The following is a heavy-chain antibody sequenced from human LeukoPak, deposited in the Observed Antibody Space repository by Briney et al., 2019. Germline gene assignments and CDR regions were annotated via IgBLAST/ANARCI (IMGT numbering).Heavy chain of an antibody. D-gene: IGHD2-8*02. CDR1: GYSFTNYW. CDR2: IYGDDSET. V-gene: IGHV5-51*01. CDR3: ARRGRFSTGRGEFDY. J-gene: IGHJ4*02. Sequence: GESLKISCKGFGYSFTNYWIAWVRQMPGKGLECMGIIYGDDSETRYSPSFQGQVTLTADESINTTYLQWSSLKASDSAIYYCARRGRFSTGRGEFDYWGQGTLVTVSS.